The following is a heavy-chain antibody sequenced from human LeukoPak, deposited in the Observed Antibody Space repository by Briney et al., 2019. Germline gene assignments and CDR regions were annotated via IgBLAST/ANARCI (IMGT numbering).Heavy chain of an antibody. Sequence: PSETLSLTCTVSGGSIDSYYWSWIRQPPGKGLEWIGYIYYTGSSEYHPSLKSRVTISLDTSKNQFSLKLTSLTAANTAVYYCARVYQSAEYYFDYWGQGNLVSVSS. D-gene: IGHD2-2*01. CDR3: ARVYQSAEYYFDY. V-gene: IGHV4-59*01. J-gene: IGHJ4*02. CDR2: IYYTGSS. CDR1: GGSIDSYY.